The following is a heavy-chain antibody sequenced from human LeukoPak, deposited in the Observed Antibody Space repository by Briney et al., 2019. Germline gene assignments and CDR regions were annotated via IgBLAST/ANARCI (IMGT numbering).Heavy chain of an antibody. CDR2: IYYSGST. CDR1: GGSISSSSYY. J-gene: IGHJ6*03. V-gene: IGHV4-61*01. CDR3: ARVLYTTHYYYYYYMDV. Sequence: PSETLSLTCTVSGGSISSSSYYWSWIRQPPGKGLEWIGYIYYSGSTNYNPSLKSRVTISVDTSKNQFSLKLSSVTAADTAVYYCARVLYTTHYYYYYYMDVWGKGTTVTVSS. D-gene: IGHD1-1*01.